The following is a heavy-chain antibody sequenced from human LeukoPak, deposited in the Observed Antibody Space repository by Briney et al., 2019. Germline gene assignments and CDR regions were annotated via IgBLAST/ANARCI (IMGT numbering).Heavy chain of an antibody. CDR2: IYYSGST. J-gene: IGHJ4*02. D-gene: IGHD3-10*01. CDR1: GGSISSGDYY. CDR3: ARDQEDSGTDY. Sequence: PSQTLSLTCTVSGGSISSGDYYWSWIRQHPGKGLEWIGYIYYSGSTYYNPSLKSRVTISLDTSKNQFSLKQSSVTAADTAVYYCARDQEDSGTDYWGQGTLVTVSS. V-gene: IGHV4-31*03.